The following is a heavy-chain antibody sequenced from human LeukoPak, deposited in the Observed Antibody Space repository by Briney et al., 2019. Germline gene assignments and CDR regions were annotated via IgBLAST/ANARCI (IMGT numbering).Heavy chain of an antibody. Sequence: GGSLRLSCAASGFTFSSYSMNWVRQAPGKGLEWVSSVSSRSSYIYYADSVKGRFTISRDNAKNSLYLQMNSLRTEDTAVYYCARGFEGGSDGDDWGQGTLVTVSS. J-gene: IGHJ4*02. D-gene: IGHD1-26*01. CDR2: VSSRSSYI. CDR3: ARGFEGGSDGDD. CDR1: GFTFSSYS. V-gene: IGHV3-21*01.